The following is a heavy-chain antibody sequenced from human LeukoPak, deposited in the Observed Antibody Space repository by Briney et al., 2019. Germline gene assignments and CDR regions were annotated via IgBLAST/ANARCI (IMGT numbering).Heavy chain of an antibody. Sequence: SVKVSCKASGGTFSSYAISWVRQAPGQGLEWMGGIIPIFGTANYAQKFQGRVTITADESTSTAYMGLSSLRSEDTAVYYCARDRRGYCSGGSCQPYNWFDPWGQGTLVTVSS. V-gene: IGHV1-69*01. J-gene: IGHJ5*02. CDR1: GGTFSSYA. CDR3: ARDRRGYCSGGSCQPYNWFDP. D-gene: IGHD2-15*01. CDR2: IIPIFGTA.